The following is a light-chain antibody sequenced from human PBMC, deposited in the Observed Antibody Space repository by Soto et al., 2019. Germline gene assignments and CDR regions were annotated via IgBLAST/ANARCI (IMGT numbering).Light chain of an antibody. CDR2: GAS. J-gene: IGKJ1*01. CDR1: QSIANN. Sequence: EIVMTQSPASLSASPGERITLSCKASQSIANNLAWHQQKPGQAPRLLMYGASTRAADIPARFSGSGSGTEFSLTISSLQSEDFGIYYCQQYDYWWTFGQGTKVEI. V-gene: IGKV3-15*01. CDR3: QQYDYWWT.